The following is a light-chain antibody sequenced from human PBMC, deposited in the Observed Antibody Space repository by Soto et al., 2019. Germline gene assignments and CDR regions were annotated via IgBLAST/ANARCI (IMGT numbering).Light chain of an antibody. CDR1: QSVSSY. CDR2: DAS. Sequence: EIVLTQSPATLSLSPGERATLSCRASQSVSSYLAWYQQKFGQAPRLLIYDASNRATGIPARFSGSGSATAFTLTISSLEPEDFAIYYCQQRYNWPLTFDQGTKVESK. CDR3: QQRYNWPLT. V-gene: IGKV3-11*01. J-gene: IGKJ1*01.